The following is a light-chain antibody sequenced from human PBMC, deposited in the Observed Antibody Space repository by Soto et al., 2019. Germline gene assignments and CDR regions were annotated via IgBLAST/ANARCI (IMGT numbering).Light chain of an antibody. Sequence: QLVLTQPPSVSGAPGQRVTISCTGSSSNIGAGYDVHWYQQLPGTAPKLLIYGNSNRPSGVPDRFSGSKSGTSASLAITELQAEDEADYYCQSYDSSLSGVFGGGIKLTVL. CDR3: QSYDSSLSGV. J-gene: IGLJ3*02. V-gene: IGLV1-40*01. CDR2: GNS. CDR1: SSNIGAGYD.